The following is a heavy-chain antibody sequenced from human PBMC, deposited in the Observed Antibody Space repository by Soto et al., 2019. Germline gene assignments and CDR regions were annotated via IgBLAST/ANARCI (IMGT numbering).Heavy chain of an antibody. Sequence: PSETLSLTCAVSGYSISSGYYWGWIRQPPGKGLEWIGSIYHSGSTYYNPSLKSRVTISVDTSKNQFSPKLSSVTAADTAVYYCARDTHDYGDFTFDYWGQGTLVTVSS. D-gene: IGHD4-17*01. J-gene: IGHJ4*02. CDR3: ARDTHDYGDFTFDY. V-gene: IGHV4-38-2*02. CDR2: IYHSGST. CDR1: GYSISSGYY.